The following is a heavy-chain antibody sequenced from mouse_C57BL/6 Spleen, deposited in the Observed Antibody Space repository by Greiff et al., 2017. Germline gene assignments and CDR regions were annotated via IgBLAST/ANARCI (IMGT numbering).Heavy chain of an antibody. V-gene: IGHV1-55*01. Sequence: VQLQQPGAELVKPGASVKMSCKASGYTFTSYWITWVKQRPGQGLEWIGDIYPGSGSTNYNEKFKSKATLTVDTSSSTAYMQLSSLTSEDSAVYYCAREDYGYWYFDVWGTRTTVTVSS. D-gene: IGHD1-1*01. CDR2: IYPGSGST. CDR1: GYTFTSYW. J-gene: IGHJ1*03. CDR3: AREDYGYWYFDV.